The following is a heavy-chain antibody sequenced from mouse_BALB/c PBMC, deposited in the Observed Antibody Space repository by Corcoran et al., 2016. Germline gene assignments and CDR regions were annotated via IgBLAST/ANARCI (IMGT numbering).Heavy chain of an antibody. Sequence: EVLLQQSGAELVKPGASVKLSCTASGFNIKDTYMHWVKQRPEQGLEWIGRIDPANGNTKYDPKFQGKATMTADTSSNTVYLQLSSLTSEATAVYYCGRSREGNYVVYWGQGTTLTVSS. CDR1: GFNIKDTY. J-gene: IGHJ2*01. V-gene: IGHV14-3*02. CDR2: IDPANGNT. D-gene: IGHD2-1*01. CDR3: GRSREGNYVVY.